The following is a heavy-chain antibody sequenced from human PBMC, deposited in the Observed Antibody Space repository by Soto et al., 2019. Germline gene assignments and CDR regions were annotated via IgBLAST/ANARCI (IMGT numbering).Heavy chain of an antibody. J-gene: IGHJ6*02. CDR2: ISYDGSNK. V-gene: IGHV3-30-3*01. Sequence: GGSLRLSCAASGFTFSSYAMHWVRQAPGKGLEWVAVISYDGSNKYYADSVKGRFTISRDNSKNTLYLQMNSLRAEDTAVYYCARDYYYGSGSRPAYYYYYGMDVWGQGTTVTVSS. CDR3: ARDYYYGSGSRPAYYYYYGMDV. CDR1: GFTFSSYA. D-gene: IGHD3-10*01.